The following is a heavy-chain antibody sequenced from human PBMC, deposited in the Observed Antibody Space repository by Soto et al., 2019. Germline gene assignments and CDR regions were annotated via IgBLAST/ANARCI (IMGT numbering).Heavy chain of an antibody. Sequence: ASVNVSCKASGYTFASLGFSWVRQAPGQGLEWLGWISAYNGNTHYAQKVRDRVTLTTDTSTNTAYMELRSLTSDDTAVYYCARDQESITDRILQYWGQGTRVTVSS. V-gene: IGHV1-18*01. D-gene: IGHD3-10*01. CDR3: ARDQESITDRILQY. CDR1: GYTFASLG. J-gene: IGHJ4*02. CDR2: ISAYNGNT.